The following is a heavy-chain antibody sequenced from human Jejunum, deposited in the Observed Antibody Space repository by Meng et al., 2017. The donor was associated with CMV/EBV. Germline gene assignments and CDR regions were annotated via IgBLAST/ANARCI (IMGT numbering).Heavy chain of an antibody. J-gene: IGHJ4*02. Sequence: CDVSGGSVSSSTYYWAWVRQSPGKGLEWIGSMYHSGKTYYNASLTSRVTISVDTSTMQFSLKLRSVTAADTAVYYCARDIDQIYGHWGQGRLVTVSS. CDR1: GGSVSSSTYY. CDR2: MYHSGKT. D-gene: IGHD4-17*01. V-gene: IGHV4-39*07. CDR3: ARDIDQIYGH.